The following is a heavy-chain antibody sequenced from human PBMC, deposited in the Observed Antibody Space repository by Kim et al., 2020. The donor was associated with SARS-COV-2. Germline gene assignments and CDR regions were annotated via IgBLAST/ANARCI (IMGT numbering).Heavy chain of an antibody. CDR3: VRGGLLYAFIV. Sequence: YADSVKGRFTISRDNAKSTLFLQMNSLRVDDTAVYYCVRGGLLYAFIVWGQGTMVSVSS. V-gene: IGHV3-74*03. J-gene: IGHJ3*01.